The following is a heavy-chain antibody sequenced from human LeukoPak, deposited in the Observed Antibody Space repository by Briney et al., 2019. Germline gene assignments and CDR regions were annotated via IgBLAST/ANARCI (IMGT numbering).Heavy chain of an antibody. CDR2: INHSGST. V-gene: IGHV4-34*01. J-gene: IGHJ3*02. CDR1: GFTFSSYG. D-gene: IGHD3/OR15-3a*01. Sequence: GSLRLSCAASGFTFSSYGMSWVRQPPGKGLEWIGEINHSGSTNYNPSLKSRVTISVDTSKNQFSLQLNSVTPEDTAVYYCARGGLISLANTPLGAFDIWGQGTMVSVSS. CDR3: ARGGLISLANTPLGAFDI.